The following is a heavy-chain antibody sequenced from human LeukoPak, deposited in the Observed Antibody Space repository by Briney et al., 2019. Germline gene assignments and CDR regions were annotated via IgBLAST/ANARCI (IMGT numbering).Heavy chain of an antibody. CDR2: IYYSGST. Sequence: SETLSLTCTVSGGSITTYYCSWIRQSPGKGLEWIGDIYYSGSTNYNPSLKSRVTISVDTSKNQFSLKLSSVTAADTAVYYCAREVNYYGSGSYAWFDPWGQGTLVTVSS. D-gene: IGHD3-10*01. CDR3: AREVNYYGSGSYAWFDP. V-gene: IGHV4-59*12. J-gene: IGHJ5*02. CDR1: GGSITTYY.